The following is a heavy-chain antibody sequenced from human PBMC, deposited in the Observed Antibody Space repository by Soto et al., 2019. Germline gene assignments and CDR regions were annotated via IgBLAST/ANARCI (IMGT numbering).Heavy chain of an antibody. Sequence: QVQLVQSGAEVKKPGASVKVSCKASGYTFTSYDINWVRQATGQGLEWMGWMNPNSGNTGYAQKFQGRVTMTRNTFISTAYMELSSLRSEDTAVYYCARVGYYYDSSGYYLSFYYWGQGTLVTVSS. CDR3: ARVGYYYDSSGYYLSFYY. CDR2: MNPNSGNT. V-gene: IGHV1-8*01. CDR1: GYTFTSYD. D-gene: IGHD3-22*01. J-gene: IGHJ4*02.